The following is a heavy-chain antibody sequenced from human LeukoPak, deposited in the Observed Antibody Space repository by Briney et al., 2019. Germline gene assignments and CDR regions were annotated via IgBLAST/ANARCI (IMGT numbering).Heavy chain of an antibody. V-gene: IGHV4-59*01. CDR2: IYCSGST. J-gene: IGHJ5*02. Sequence: SETLSLTCTVSGGSISSYYWSWIRQPPGKGLEWIGYIYCSGSTNYNPSLKSRVTISVDTSKNQFSLKLSSVTAADTAVYYCARYDSGSYAPIFDPWGQGTLVTVSS. CDR1: GGSISSYY. D-gene: IGHD1-26*01. CDR3: ARYDSGSYAPIFDP.